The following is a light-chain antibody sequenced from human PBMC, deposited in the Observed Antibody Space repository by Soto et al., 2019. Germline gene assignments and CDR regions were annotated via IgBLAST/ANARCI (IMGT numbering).Light chain of an antibody. CDR3: EQDYSCPWT. J-gene: IGKJ1*01. CDR2: AAS. V-gene: IGKV1-6*01. Sequence: IQLSTAPSALASSVGDGVTIPCRVSQSISVWLAWYQQKPGTAPKLLIYAASHLQSGVPSRFSGSGSGTDFTLSISSLQPEDFATYYCEQDYSCPWTFGQGTKVDI. CDR1: QSISVW.